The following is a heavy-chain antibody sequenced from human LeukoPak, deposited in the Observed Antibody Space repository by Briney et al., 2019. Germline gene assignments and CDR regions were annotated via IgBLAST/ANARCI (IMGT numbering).Heavy chain of an antibody. CDR2: MNPNCGNT. J-gene: IGHJ6*02. Sequence: ASVKVPCKASGYTFTSYDINWVRQATGQGLEWMGWMNPNCGNTGYAQKFQGRVTMTRNTSISTAYMELSSLRSEDTAVYYCTRGGSGSYYNDRYYYGLDVWGQGTTVTVSS. V-gene: IGHV1-8*01. D-gene: IGHD3-10*01. CDR1: GYTFTSYD. CDR3: TRGGSGSYYNDRYYYGLDV.